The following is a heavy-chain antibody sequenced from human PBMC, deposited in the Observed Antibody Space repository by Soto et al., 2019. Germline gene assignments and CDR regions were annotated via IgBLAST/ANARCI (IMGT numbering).Heavy chain of an antibody. D-gene: IGHD3-10*01. CDR1: GGTFSSYA. CDR2: IIPIFGTA. CDR3: AGGWFGELLYYYGMDV. V-gene: IGHV1-69*13. Sequence: SVKVSCKASGGTFSSYAISWVRQAPGQGLEWMGGIIPIFGTANYAQKFQGRVTITADESTSTAYMELSSLRSEDTAVYYCAGGWFGELLYYYGMDVWGQGTTVTVSS. J-gene: IGHJ6*02.